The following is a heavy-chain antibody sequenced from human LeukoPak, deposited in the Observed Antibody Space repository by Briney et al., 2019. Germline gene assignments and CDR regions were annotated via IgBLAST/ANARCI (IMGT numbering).Heavy chain of an antibody. V-gene: IGHV3-30*02. D-gene: IGHD4-17*01. CDR2: IRYDGSNK. CDR1: GFTFSSYG. CDR3: APRTTLGIDY. J-gene: IGHJ4*02. Sequence: GVSLRLSCAASGFTFSSYGMHWVRQAPGKGLEWVAFIRYDGSNKYYADSVKGRFTISRDNSKNTLYLQMNSLRAEDTAVYYCAPRTTLGIDYWGQGTLVTVSS.